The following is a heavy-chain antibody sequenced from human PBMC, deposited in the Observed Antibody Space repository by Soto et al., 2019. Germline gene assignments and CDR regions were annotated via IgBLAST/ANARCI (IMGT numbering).Heavy chain of an antibody. CDR3: VKETVAAAYVETSPFDF. Sequence: GGSLRLSCAASGFTFSSYGMHWVRQAPGKGLEWVAVISYDGSNKYYADSVKGRFTISRDNSKSTLYLHMNSLRAEDTARYYCVKETVAAAYVETSPFDFWGQGTLVTVSS. CDR2: ISYDGSNK. CDR1: GFTFSSYG. D-gene: IGHD2-15*01. J-gene: IGHJ4*02. V-gene: IGHV3-30*18.